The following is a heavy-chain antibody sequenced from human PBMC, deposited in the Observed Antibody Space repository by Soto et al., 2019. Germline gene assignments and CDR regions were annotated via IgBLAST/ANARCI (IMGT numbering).Heavy chain of an antibody. Sequence: LVESGGGLVQPGGSLRLSCAASGFTFSSYDMNWVRQAPGKGLEWVSYISGGGDTIYYGDSVKGRFTMSRDNAKNSLDLQVNSLRGEDTAVYYCARSKYGDYSNAFDIWGQGTMVTVSS. D-gene: IGHD4-17*01. J-gene: IGHJ3*02. CDR1: GFTFSSYD. CDR3: ARSKYGDYSNAFDI. CDR2: ISGGGDTI. V-gene: IGHV3-48*03.